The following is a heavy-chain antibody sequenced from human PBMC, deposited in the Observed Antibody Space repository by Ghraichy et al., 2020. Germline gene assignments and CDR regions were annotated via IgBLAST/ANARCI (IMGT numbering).Heavy chain of an antibody. D-gene: IGHD3-3*01. V-gene: IGHV3-7*01. CDR1: GFTFRSSW. CDR3: ALYTSLGY. CDR2: INQDGGEK. J-gene: IGHJ4*02. Sequence: LTCAASGFTFRSSWMTWVRQAPGKGLEWVASINQDGGEKYYVDSVKGRFTISRDNAKNSLSLVMNSLRAEDTAVYYCALYTSLGYWGQGTPVTVSS.